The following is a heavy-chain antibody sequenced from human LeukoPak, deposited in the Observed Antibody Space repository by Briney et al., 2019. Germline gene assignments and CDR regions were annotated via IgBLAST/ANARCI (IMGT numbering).Heavy chain of an antibody. CDR1: GGSISSGNW. V-gene: IGHV4-4*02. J-gene: IGHJ4*02. Sequence: SGTLSLTCAVSGGSISSGNWWSWVRQPPGKGLEWIGEIYHSGSTNYNPSLKSRVTISVDKSKNQFSLKLSSVTAADTAVYYCARVYCSSTSCYTFDYWGQGTLVTVSS. D-gene: IGHD2-2*02. CDR2: IYHSGST. CDR3: ARVYCSSTSCYTFDY.